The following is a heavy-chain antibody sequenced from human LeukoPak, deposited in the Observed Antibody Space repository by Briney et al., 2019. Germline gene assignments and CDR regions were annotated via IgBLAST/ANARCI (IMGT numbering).Heavy chain of an antibody. CDR1: GGTFSSYA. V-gene: IGHV1-69*13. CDR3: ARVSRGSSGYYYYYYYMDV. D-gene: IGHD3-22*01. Sequence: SVKVSCKASGGTFSSYAISWVRQAPGQGLEWMGGIIPIFGTANYAQKFQGRVTITADESTSTAYMELSSLRSEDTAVYYCARVSRGSSGYYYYYYYMDVWGKGTTVTISS. CDR2: IIPIFGTA. J-gene: IGHJ6*03.